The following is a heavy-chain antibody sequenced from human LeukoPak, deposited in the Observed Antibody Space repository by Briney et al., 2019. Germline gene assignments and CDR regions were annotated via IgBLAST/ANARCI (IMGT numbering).Heavy chain of an antibody. J-gene: IGHJ4*02. D-gene: IGHD4-17*01. CDR2: INPNSGGT. CDR3: ARVEITVISLGFDC. CDR1: GYTFTGYY. V-gene: IGHV1-2*02. Sequence: GASVKVSCKASGYTFTGYYMHWVRQAPGQGLEWMGWINPNSGGTNYAQKFQGRVTMTRDTSISTAYMELSSLRSDDTAVYYCARVEITVISLGFDCWGQGTLVTVSS.